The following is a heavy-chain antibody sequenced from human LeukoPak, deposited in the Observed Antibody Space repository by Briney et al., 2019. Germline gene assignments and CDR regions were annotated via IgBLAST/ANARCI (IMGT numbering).Heavy chain of an antibody. CDR3: ARETRPSNSSSFVDC. CDR1: GFTFSSYA. J-gene: IGHJ4*02. CDR2: ISGDGLTI. Sequence: GGSLRLSCAASGFTFSSYAMSWIRQAPGKGLEWVSDISGDGLTIYYADSVKGRFTISRDNAKNSLFLQMNSLRAEDTAVYYCARETRPSNSSSFVDCWGQGTLVTVSS. D-gene: IGHD6-19*01. V-gene: IGHV3-11*01.